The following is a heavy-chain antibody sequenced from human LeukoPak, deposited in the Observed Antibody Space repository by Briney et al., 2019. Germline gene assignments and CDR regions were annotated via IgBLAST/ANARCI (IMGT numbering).Heavy chain of an antibody. V-gene: IGHV5-51*01. D-gene: IGHD3-22*01. Sequence: GESLKISCKGSGYNFSNYWIAWVRQMPGKGLEWMGIIYPGDSDTRYSPSFQGQVTMSADKSISTAYLQWSSLKASDTAMYYCARHGAYYYDSSGEPFDYWGQGTLVTVSS. CDR1: GYNFSNYW. CDR3: ARHGAYYYDSSGEPFDY. CDR2: IYPGDSDT. J-gene: IGHJ4*02.